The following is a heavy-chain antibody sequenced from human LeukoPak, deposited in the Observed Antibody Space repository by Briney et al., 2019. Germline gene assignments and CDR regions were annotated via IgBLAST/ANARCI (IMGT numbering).Heavy chain of an antibody. CDR2: IFPSGGEI. Sequence: GGSLRLSCAASGFTFSTFAMIWVRQPPGKGLEWVSSIFPSGGEIHYADSVRGRFTISRDNSKNTLYLQMNSLRAEDTAVYYCARRAGAYSHPYDYWGQGTLVTVSS. J-gene: IGHJ4*02. D-gene: IGHD4/OR15-4a*01. CDR3: ARRAGAYSHPYDY. V-gene: IGHV3-23*01. CDR1: GFTFSTFA.